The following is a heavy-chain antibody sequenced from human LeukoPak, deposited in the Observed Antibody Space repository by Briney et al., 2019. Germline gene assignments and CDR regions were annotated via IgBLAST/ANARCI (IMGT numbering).Heavy chain of an antibody. CDR3: AKAGGQDIADYYGMDV. CDR1: GFTFNSYA. CDR2: ISASGGTT. V-gene: IGHV3-23*01. D-gene: IGHD2-15*01. J-gene: IGHJ6*02. Sequence: PGGSLRLSCAASGFTFNSYAMSWVRQAPGKGLEWVSAISASGGTTYYADSVKGRFTISRDNSKNTLYLQMNRLRVDDTAVYYCAKAGGQDIADYYGMDVWGQGTTVTVSS.